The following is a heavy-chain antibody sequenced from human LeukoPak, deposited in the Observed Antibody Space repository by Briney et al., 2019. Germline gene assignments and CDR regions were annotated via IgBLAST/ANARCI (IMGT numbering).Heavy chain of an antibody. J-gene: IGHJ4*02. CDR2: INNVRSHI. CDR1: GFTFSTSA. V-gene: IGHV3-21*01. D-gene: IGHD3-10*01. CDR3: AKDEFGTFDQ. Sequence: GGSLRLSCAASGFTFSTSAMNWVRQAPGKGLEWVSSINNVRSHIYYADSVKGRFTISKDNSKSTLYLQMNSLRAEDTAIYYCAKDEFGTFDQWGQGTLVTVSS.